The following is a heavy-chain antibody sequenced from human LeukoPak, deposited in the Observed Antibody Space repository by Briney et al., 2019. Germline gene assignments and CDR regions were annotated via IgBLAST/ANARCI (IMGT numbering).Heavy chain of an antibody. CDR3: ARLAVAGHSGWFDP. V-gene: IGHV4-59*08. CDR2: IYYSGST. D-gene: IGHD6-19*01. Sequence: SETLSLTCTVSGGSISSYYWSWIRQPPGKGLEWIGYIYYSGSTNYNPYLKSRVTISVDTSKNQFSLKLSSVTAADTAVYYCARLAVAGHSGWFDPWGQGTLVTVSS. J-gene: IGHJ5*02. CDR1: GGSISSYY.